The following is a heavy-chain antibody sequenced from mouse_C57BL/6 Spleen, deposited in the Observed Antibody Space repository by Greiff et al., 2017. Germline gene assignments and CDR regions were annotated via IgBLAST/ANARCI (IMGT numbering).Heavy chain of an antibody. Sequence: EVQLVESGGGLVKPGGSLKLSCAASGFTFSSYAMSWVRQTPEKRLEWVATISDGGSYTYYPDNVKGRFTISRDNAKNNLYLQMSHLKSEDTAMYYCARGDVDWYFDVWGTGTTVTVSS. J-gene: IGHJ1*03. D-gene: IGHD3-3*01. V-gene: IGHV5-4*01. CDR2: ISDGGSYT. CDR1: GFTFSSYA. CDR3: ARGDVDWYFDV.